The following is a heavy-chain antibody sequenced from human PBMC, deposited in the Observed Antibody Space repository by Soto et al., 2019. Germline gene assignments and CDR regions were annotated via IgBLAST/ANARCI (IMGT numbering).Heavy chain of an antibody. D-gene: IGHD2-21*02. CDR1: GGSISSYY. Sequence: SETLSLTCTVSGGSISSYYWSWIRQPPGKGLEWIGYIYDSGSTNYNPSLKSRVTISVDTSKNQFSLKLSSVTAADTAVYYCAREGDSTNWFDPWGQGTLVTVSS. J-gene: IGHJ5*02. V-gene: IGHV4-59*01. CDR2: IYDSGST. CDR3: AREGDSTNWFDP.